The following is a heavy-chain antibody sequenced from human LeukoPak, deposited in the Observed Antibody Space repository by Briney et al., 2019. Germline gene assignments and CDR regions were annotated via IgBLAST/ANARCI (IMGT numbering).Heavy chain of an antibody. CDR3: AKGRGGSSYSSFDS. J-gene: IGHJ4*02. CDR1: GCTFSNNA. V-gene: IGHV3-23*01. Sequence: WGSLTLSCTASGCTFSNNAMGWVRQPPAKGGEWVSSFSGGGGNTHYADSVKGRFTISRDDSKNTLYLQMNSLRIEDTSVYYCAKGRGGSSYSSFDSWGQGALVTVSS. CDR2: FSGGGGNT. D-gene: IGHD2-15*01.